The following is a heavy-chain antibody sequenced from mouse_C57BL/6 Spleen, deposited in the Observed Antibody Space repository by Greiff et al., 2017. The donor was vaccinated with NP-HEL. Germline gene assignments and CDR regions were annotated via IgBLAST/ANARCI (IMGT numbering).Heavy chain of an antibody. J-gene: IGHJ2*01. Sequence: VKLLESGAELARPGASVKLSCKASGYTFTSYGISWVKQRTGQGLEWIGEIYPRSGNTYYNEKFKGKATLTADKSSSTAYMELRSLTSEDSAVYFCARSHYGSSYVDYWGQGTTLTVSS. CDR1: GYTFTSYG. CDR3: ARSHYGSSYVDY. D-gene: IGHD1-1*01. V-gene: IGHV1-81*01. CDR2: IYPRSGNT.